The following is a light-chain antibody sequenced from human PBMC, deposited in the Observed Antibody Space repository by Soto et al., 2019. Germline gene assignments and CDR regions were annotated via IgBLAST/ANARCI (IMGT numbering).Light chain of an antibody. CDR3: QQYESYSPLT. CDR1: QSISSW. CDR2: KAS. J-gene: IGKJ4*01. V-gene: IGKV1-5*03. Sequence: DIQMTQSPSTLSASVGDRVTITCRASQSISSWLAWYQQKPGKAPKLLIYKASGLDSGVPSRFSGSGSGTDFTLTISSLQSDDFATYYCQQYESYSPLTFGGGTKVEIK.